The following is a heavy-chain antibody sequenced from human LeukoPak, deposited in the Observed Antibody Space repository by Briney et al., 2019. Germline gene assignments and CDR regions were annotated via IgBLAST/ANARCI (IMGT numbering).Heavy chain of an antibody. Sequence: SETLSLTCTVSGGSISSSSYYWGWIRQPPGKGLEWIGGIYYSGSTYYNPSLKSRVTISVDTSKNQFSLKLSSVTAADTAVYYCARRYDFWSGYYRETRGDYYFDYWGQGTLVTVSS. CDR3: ARRYDFWSGYYRETRGDYYFDY. J-gene: IGHJ4*02. V-gene: IGHV4-39*07. CDR1: GGSISSSSYY. D-gene: IGHD3-3*01. CDR2: IYYSGST.